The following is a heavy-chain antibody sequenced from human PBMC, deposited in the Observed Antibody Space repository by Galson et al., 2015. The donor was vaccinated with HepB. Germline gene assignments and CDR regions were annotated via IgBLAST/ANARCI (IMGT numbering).Heavy chain of an antibody. CDR2: IYPGDSDT. V-gene: IGHV5-51*01. CDR3: ARQRYFGGSRDAFDI. J-gene: IGHJ3*02. CDR1: GYSFTSYW. D-gene: IGHD3-16*01. Sequence: QSGAEVKKPGESLKISCKGSGYSFTSYWIGWVRQMPGKGLEWMGIIYPGDSDTRHSPSFQGQVTMSADKSISTAYLQWSSLKASDTAMYYCARQRYFGGSRDAFDIWGQGTMVTVSP.